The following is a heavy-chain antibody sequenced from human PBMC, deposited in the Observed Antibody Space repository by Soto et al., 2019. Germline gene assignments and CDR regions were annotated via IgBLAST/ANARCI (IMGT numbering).Heavy chain of an antibody. D-gene: IGHD2-15*01. CDR2: ISGSGGST. V-gene: IGHV3-23*01. CDR1: GFTFSSYA. J-gene: IGHJ3*02. Sequence: GGSLRLSCAASGFTFSSYAMSWARQAPGKGLEWVSAISGSGGSTYYADSVKGRFTISRDNSKNTLYLQMNSLRAEDTAVYYCAKDLPSPPIVVVVAANDAFDIWGQGTMVTVSS. CDR3: AKDLPSPPIVVVVAANDAFDI.